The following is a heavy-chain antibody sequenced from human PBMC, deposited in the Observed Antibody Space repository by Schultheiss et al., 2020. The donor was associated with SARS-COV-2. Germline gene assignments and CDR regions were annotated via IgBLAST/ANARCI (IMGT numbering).Heavy chain of an antibody. CDR3: ARADYDSSGYYHTPFDY. D-gene: IGHD3-22*01. CDR1: GGSFSGYY. V-gene: IGHV4-34*01. CDR2: IYYSGST. Sequence: GSLRLSCAVYGGSFSGYYWSWIRQPPGKGLEWIGSIYYSGSTYYNPSLKSRVTISVDTSKNQFSLKLSSVTAADTAVYYCARADYDSSGYYHTPFDYWGQGTLVTVSS. J-gene: IGHJ4*02.